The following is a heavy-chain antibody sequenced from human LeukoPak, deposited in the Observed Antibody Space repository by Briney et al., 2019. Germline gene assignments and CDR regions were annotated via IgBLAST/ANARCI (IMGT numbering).Heavy chain of an antibody. CDR2: IYYSGST. V-gene: IGHV4-59*08. D-gene: IGHD3-10*01. CDR3: ARQRMVRGVNWFDP. CDR1: GGSISSYY. Sequence: SETLSLTCTVSGGSISSYYWSWIRQPPGKGLEWIGYIYYSGSTNYNPSLKSRVTISVGTSKNQFSLKLSSVTDADTAVYYCARQRMVRGVNWFDPWGQGTLVTVSS. J-gene: IGHJ5*02.